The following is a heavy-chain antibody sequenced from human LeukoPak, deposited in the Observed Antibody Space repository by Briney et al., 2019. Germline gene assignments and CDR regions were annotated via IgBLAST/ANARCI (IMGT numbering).Heavy chain of an antibody. CDR3: ARDPMDYNDAFDI. CDR1: GFTFSSYS. D-gene: IGHD3-10*01. V-gene: IGHV3-21*01. Sequence: PGGSLRLSCAASGFTFSSYSMNWVRQAPGKGLEWVSSISSSSSYIYYADSVKGRFTISRDNAKNSLYLQMNSLRAEDTAVYYCARDPMDYNDAFDIWGQGTMVTVSS. CDR2: ISSSSSYI. J-gene: IGHJ3*02.